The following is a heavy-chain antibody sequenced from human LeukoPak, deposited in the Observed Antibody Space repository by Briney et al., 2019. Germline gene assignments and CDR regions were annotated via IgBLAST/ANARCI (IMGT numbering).Heavy chain of an antibody. CDR1: GFTFSTYA. D-gene: IGHD3/OR15-3a*01. Sequence: PGGSLRLSCAASGFTFSTYAMSWVRQAPGKGLEWVSTISGSGANTYYADSVRGRFTISRDNSKNTLYLHMNSLRAEDTAVYYCARGAYSFGPDDYWGQGTLVTVSS. CDR3: ARGAYSFGPDDY. CDR2: ISGSGANT. V-gene: IGHV3-23*01. J-gene: IGHJ4*02.